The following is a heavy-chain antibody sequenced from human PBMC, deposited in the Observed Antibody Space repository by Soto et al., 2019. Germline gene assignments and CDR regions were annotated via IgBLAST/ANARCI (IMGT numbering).Heavy chain of an antibody. CDR3: ARHEVSSIAWEFDP. D-gene: IGHD6-6*01. Sequence: SETLSLTCTVSGGSISSSSYYWGWIRQPPGKGLEWIGSIYYSGSTYYNPSLKSRVTISVDTSKNQFSLKLSSVTAADTAVYYCARHEVSSIAWEFDPWGQGTLVTVSS. J-gene: IGHJ5*02. CDR1: GGSISSSSYY. V-gene: IGHV4-39*01. CDR2: IYYSGST.